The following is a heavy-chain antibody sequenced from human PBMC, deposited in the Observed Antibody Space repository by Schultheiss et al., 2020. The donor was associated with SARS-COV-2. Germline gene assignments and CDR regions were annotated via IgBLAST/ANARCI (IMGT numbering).Heavy chain of an antibody. Sequence: GGSLRLSCAASGFIFSSYGMHWVRQAPGKGLVWVSRINGDATITAYADSVKGRFTISRDNAKNTLYLHMNNLRPDDTAVYYCTREFYASGWNWGQGTLVTVSS. V-gene: IGHV3-74*01. CDR3: TREFYASGWN. CDR1: GFIFSSYG. CDR2: INGDATIT. D-gene: IGHD6-19*01. J-gene: IGHJ4*02.